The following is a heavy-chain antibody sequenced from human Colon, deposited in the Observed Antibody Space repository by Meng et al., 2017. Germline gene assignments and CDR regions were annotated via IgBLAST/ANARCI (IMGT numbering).Heavy chain of an antibody. Sequence: QVRLGQSGAGVKKPGASVKVSCKASGYTFTSYAIRWVRQAPGQRLEWMGSINAIYGNTDYSQRFQGRVTITRDTSASTVYMELSSLTSEDTAMYFCARKAAVATNWFDPWGQGTLVTVSS. CDR2: INAIYGNT. D-gene: IGHD6-19*01. CDR1: GYTFTSYA. J-gene: IGHJ5*02. V-gene: IGHV1-3*01. CDR3: ARKAAVATNWFDP.